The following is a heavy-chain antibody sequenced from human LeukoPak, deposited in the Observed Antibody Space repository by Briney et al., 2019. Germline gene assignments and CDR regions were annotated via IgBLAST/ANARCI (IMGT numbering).Heavy chain of an antibody. CDR2: IYGGGAT. J-gene: IGHJ4*02. CDR3: TRLLPSSHHFFDS. CDR1: GFTVSNDY. V-gene: IGHV3-53*01. Sequence: GGPLRLSCAVSGFTVSNDYMSWVRQAPGKGLEWVSVIYGGGATYYADSVRGRFTISRDNFENTLFLQMDNLRAEDTAVYYCTRLLPSSHHFFDSWGQVTLVAVSS. D-gene: IGHD6-6*01.